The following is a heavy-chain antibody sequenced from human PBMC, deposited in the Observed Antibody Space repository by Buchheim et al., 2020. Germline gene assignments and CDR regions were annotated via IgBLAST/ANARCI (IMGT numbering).Heavy chain of an antibody. Sequence: QLQLQESGSGLVKPSQTLSLTCAVSGGSISSGGYSWSWIRQPPGKGLEWIGYIYHSGSTYYNPSLKRRVTISVDRSKNQFSLKLSSVTAADTAVYYCASDHYYDSSGYYSGGFDYWGQGTL. D-gene: IGHD3-22*01. CDR2: IYHSGST. J-gene: IGHJ4*02. CDR1: GGSISSGGYS. CDR3: ASDHYYDSSGYYSGGFDY. V-gene: IGHV4-30-2*01.